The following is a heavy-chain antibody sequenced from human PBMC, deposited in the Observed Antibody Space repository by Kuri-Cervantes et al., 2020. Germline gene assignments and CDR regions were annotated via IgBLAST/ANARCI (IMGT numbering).Heavy chain of an antibody. CDR1: GYTFTSYD. J-gene: IGHJ4*02. V-gene: IGHV1-2*02. Sequence: ASVKVSCKASGYTFTSYDINWVRQATGQGLEWMGWINPNSGGTNYAQKFQGRVTMTRDTSISTAYMELSRLRSDDTAVDYCARGSDNYDFWSGYYTGPDDYWGQGTLVTVSS. CDR3: ARGSDNYDFWSGYYTGPDDY. CDR2: INPNSGGT. D-gene: IGHD3-3*01.